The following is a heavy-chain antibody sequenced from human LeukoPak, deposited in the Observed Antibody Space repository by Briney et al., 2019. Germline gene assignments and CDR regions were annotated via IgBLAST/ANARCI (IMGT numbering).Heavy chain of an antibody. CDR2: INHSGST. CDR1: GGSFSGYY. J-gene: IGHJ4*02. V-gene: IGHV4-34*01. D-gene: IGHD3-3*01. CDR3: GALSGYSLSIDY. Sequence: PSETLSLTCAVYGGSFSGYYWSWIRQPPGKGLEWIGEINHSGSTNYNPSLKSRVTISVDTSKNQFSLKLSSVTAADTAVYYCGALSGYSLSIDYWGQGTLVTVSS.